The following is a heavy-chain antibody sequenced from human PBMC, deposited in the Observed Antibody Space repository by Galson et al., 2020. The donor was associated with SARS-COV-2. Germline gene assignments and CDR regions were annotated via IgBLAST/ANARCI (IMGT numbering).Heavy chain of an antibody. J-gene: IGHJ4*02. CDR2: ISDSGGST. V-gene: IGHV3-23*01. Sequence: GGSLRLSCAASGFTFRTFAMNWVRQAPGKGLEWVSAISDSGGSTYYAHSVKGRFTVSRDNSKNTLYLQVNSLRAEDTAVYYCAKGGGWLYYFDYWGQGTLLTVSS. CDR3: AKGGGWLYYFDY. D-gene: IGHD6-19*01. CDR1: GFTFRTFA.